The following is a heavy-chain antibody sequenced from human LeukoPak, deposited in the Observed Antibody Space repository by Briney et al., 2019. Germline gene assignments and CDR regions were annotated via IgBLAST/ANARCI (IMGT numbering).Heavy chain of an antibody. CDR2: INHSGST. D-gene: IGHD6-6*01. J-gene: IGHJ5*02. CDR3: ARGGGYGSSLVGFDP. V-gene: IGHV4-34*01. Sequence: PSETLSLTCAVYGGSFSGYYWSWIRQPPGKGLEWIGEINHSGSTNYNPSLKSRVTKSVDTSKNQFSLKLSSVTAADTAVYYCARGGGYGSSLVGFDPWGQRTLVTVSS. CDR1: GGSFSGYY.